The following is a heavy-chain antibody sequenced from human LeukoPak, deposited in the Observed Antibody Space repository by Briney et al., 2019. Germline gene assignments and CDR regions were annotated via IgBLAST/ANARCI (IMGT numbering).Heavy chain of an antibody. D-gene: IGHD2-2*01. Sequence: GGSLRLSCAASGFTFSSYSMNWVRQTPGKGLEWVSSISSSSSYIYYADSVKGRLTISRDNAKNSLYLQMNSLRAEDTAVYYCASHRYCSSTSCSPAPFDYWGQGTLVTVSS. J-gene: IGHJ4*02. CDR1: GFTFSSYS. CDR2: ISSSSSYI. V-gene: IGHV3-21*01. CDR3: ASHRYCSSTSCSPAPFDY.